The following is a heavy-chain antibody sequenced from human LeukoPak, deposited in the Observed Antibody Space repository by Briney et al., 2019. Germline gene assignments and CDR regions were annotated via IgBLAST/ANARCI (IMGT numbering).Heavy chain of an antibody. V-gene: IGHV3-30*18. J-gene: IGHJ5*02. CDR2: ISYDGSHK. Sequence: GGSLRLSCATSGITFRSYGMHWVRQAPGKGLEWVAVISYDGSHKYYADSVKGRFSISRDNSKNTLYLQMNSLRADDTAVYYCAKGARGDTVTSIVGLNWFDPWGQGTLVTVSS. D-gene: IGHD4-17*01. CDR3: AKGARGDTVTSIVGLNWFDP. CDR1: GITFRSYG.